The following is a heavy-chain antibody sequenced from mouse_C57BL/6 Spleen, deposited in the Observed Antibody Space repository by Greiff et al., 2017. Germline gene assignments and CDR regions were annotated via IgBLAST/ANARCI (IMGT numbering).Heavy chain of an antibody. V-gene: IGHV2-5*01. J-gene: IGHJ2*01. CDR1: GFSLTSYG. Sequence: VQLQQSGPGLVQPSQSLSITCTVSGFSLTSYGVHWVRQSPGKGLEWLGVIWRGGSTDYNAAFMSRLSITKDNSKSQVFFKMNSLQADDTAIYYCAKTGGYDGYSFDYWGQGTTLTVSS. CDR2: IWRGGST. D-gene: IGHD2-3*01. CDR3: AKTGGYDGYSFDY.